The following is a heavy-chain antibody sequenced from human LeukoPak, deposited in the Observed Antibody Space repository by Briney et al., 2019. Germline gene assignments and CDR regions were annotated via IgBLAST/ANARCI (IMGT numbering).Heavy chain of an antibody. CDR2: ISSSSSYI. CDR3: AKDAAGTTVTTGGYFDY. V-gene: IGHV3-21*04. J-gene: IGHJ4*02. CDR1: GFTFSSYS. D-gene: IGHD4-11*01. Sequence: GGSLRLSCAASGFTFSSYSMNWVRQAPGKGLEWVSSISSSSSYIYYADSVKGRFTISRDNAKNSLYLQMNSLRAEDMAFYYCAKDAAGTTVTTGGYFDYWGQGTLVTVSS.